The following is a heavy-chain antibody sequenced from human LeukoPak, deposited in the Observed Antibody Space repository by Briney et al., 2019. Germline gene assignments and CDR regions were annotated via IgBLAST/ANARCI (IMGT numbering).Heavy chain of an antibody. Sequence: SETLSLTCSVSGGSISSYYWNWIRQPPGKGLEWIGYIHYSGSTKYNPSLKSRVTISADMAKNQFSLKLSSVTAADTAVYYCARSKGDYVFDYWGQGTLVIVSS. CDR1: GGSISSYY. V-gene: IGHV4-59*01. CDR2: IHYSGST. J-gene: IGHJ4*02. CDR3: ARSKGDYVFDY. D-gene: IGHD4-17*01.